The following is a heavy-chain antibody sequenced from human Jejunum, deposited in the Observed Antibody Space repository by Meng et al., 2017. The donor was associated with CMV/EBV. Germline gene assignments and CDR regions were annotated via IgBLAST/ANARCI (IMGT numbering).Heavy chain of an antibody. J-gene: IGHJ3*01. V-gene: IGHV3-23*03. Sequence: SGFTFSSYSMTWVRPAPGKGLEWISVFYISGRSTYYADSVKGRFTISRDNSKNMVYLQMNSLRVEDTAVYYCAKDRGGSDDAYDVWGQGATVTVSS. D-gene: IGHD3-16*01. CDR1: GFTFSSYS. CDR3: AKDRGGSDDAYDV. CDR2: FYISGRST.